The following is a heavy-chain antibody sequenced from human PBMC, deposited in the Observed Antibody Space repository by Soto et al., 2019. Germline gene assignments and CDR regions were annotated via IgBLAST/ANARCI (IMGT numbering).Heavy chain of an antibody. CDR3: ARVGPLGYCISTSCTEGHYYYYGMDV. CDR2: IIPIFGTA. Sequence: QLVQSGAEVKEPGSSVKVSCKASGGPFSSYAISWVRQAPGQGLEWMGGIIPIFGTANYAQKFQGRVTITADESTSTAYMELSSLRSEDTAVYYCARVGPLGYCISTSCTEGHYYYYGMDVWGQGTTVTVSS. D-gene: IGHD2-2*01. J-gene: IGHJ6*02. CDR1: GGPFSSYA. V-gene: IGHV1-69*01.